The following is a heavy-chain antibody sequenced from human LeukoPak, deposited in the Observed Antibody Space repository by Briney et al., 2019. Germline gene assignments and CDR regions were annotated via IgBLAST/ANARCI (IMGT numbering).Heavy chain of an antibody. D-gene: IGHD5-24*01. CDR1: GFTFSSYS. J-gene: IGHJ4*02. Sequence: PGGSLRLSCAASGFTFSSYSMNWVRQAPGKGLEWVSSISSSSSYIYYADSAKGRFTISRDNAKNSLYLQMNGLRAEDTAVYYCARGKDGWSADYWGQGTLVTVSS. CDR3: ARGKDGWSADY. V-gene: IGHV3-21*01. CDR2: ISSSSSYI.